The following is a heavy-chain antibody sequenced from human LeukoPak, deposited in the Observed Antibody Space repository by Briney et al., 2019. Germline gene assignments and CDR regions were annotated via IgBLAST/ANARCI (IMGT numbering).Heavy chain of an antibody. CDR3: ARVRSGSLDY. Sequence: GRSLRLSCAASGFTFSSYAMHWVRQAPGKGLEWVAVISYDGSNKYYADSVKGRFTISRDNSKNTLYLQMDSLRAEDTAVYYCARVRSGSLDYWGQGTLVTVSS. J-gene: IGHJ4*02. CDR1: GFTFSSYA. V-gene: IGHV3-30-3*01. D-gene: IGHD1-26*01. CDR2: ISYDGSNK.